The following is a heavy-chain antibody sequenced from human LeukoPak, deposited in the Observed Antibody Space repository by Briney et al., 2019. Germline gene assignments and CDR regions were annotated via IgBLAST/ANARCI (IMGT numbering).Heavy chain of an antibody. Sequence: GRSLGLSCAASGFTFSSYGMHWVRQAPGKGLEWVAVIWYDGSNKYYADSVKGRFTISRDNSKNTLYLQMNSLRAEDTAVYYCAKGGYSYGYSLDYWGQGTLVTVSS. CDR3: AKGGYSYGYSLDY. V-gene: IGHV3-33*06. D-gene: IGHD5-18*01. J-gene: IGHJ4*02. CDR1: GFTFSSYG. CDR2: IWYDGSNK.